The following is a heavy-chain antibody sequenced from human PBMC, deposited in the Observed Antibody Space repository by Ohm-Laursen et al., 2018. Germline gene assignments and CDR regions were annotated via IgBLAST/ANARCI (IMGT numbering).Heavy chain of an antibody. Sequence: SGTLSLTCIVSGASINSHHWSFIRQPPGKGLEWIAFVYYSGSTNYNPSLKSRVTISVDTSKNQFSLKLSSVTAADTAVYYCAREVVVAARGFDYWGQGTLVTVSS. CDR2: VYYSGST. V-gene: IGHV4-59*11. D-gene: IGHD2-15*01. J-gene: IGHJ4*02. CDR1: GASINSHH. CDR3: AREVVVAARGFDY.